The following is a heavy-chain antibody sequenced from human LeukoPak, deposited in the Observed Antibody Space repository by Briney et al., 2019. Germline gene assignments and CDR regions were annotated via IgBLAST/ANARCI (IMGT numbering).Heavy chain of an antibody. Sequence: PGGSLRLSCAASGFTFSSYSMNWVRQAPGKGLEWVSSISSSSSYIYYADSVKGRFTISRDNAKNSLYLQMNSLRAEDTAVYYCARDGYDILTGYAVDYWGQGTLVTVSS. CDR3: ARDGYDILTGYAVDY. J-gene: IGHJ4*02. CDR2: ISSSSSYI. D-gene: IGHD3-9*01. V-gene: IGHV3-21*01. CDR1: GFTFSSYS.